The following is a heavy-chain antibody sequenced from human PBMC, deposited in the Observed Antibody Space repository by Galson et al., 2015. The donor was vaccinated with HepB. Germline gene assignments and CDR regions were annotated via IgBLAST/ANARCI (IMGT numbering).Heavy chain of an antibody. CDR1: GFTFSNYW. J-gene: IGHJ4*02. Sequence: SLRLSCAGSGFTFSNYWMTWVRQAPGKGLEWVANIKEDGSEKQYVDSVKGRFTISRDNSQKSVFLQMNSLRAEDTAVYYCATVHLLAWGDSYDSSGTYWGQGTLVTVSS. D-gene: IGHD3-22*01. CDR3: ATVHLLAWGDSYDSSGTY. V-gene: IGHV3-7*03. CDR2: IKEDGSEK.